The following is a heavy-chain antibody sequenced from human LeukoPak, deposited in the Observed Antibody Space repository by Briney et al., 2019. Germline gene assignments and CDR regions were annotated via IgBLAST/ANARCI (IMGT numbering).Heavy chain of an antibody. D-gene: IGHD3-22*01. J-gene: IGHJ4*02. V-gene: IGHV4-61*08. CDR2: IYYSGST. CDR3: ARGLGYYDSSVGY. Sequence: SSQTLSLTCAVSGGSISSGVYYWSWIRQPPGKGLEWIGYIYYSGSTNYNPSLKSRVTISVDTSKNQFSLKLSSVTAADTAVYHCARGLGYYDSSVGYWGQGTLVTVSS. CDR1: GGSISSGVYY.